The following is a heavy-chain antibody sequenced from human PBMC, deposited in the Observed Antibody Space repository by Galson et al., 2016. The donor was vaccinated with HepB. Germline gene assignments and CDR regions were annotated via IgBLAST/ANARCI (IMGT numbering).Heavy chain of an antibody. CDR3: ARRLDY. CDR2: INSSSGTR. Sequence: SLRLSCAASGFTFSTYGMNWVRQAPGKGLEWVSYINSSSGTRYYADSVKGRFTISSDNAKNSLYLQMNSLRVEDTAVYYCARRLDYWGQGTLVTVSS. V-gene: IGHV3-48*01. J-gene: IGHJ4*02. CDR1: GFTFSTYG.